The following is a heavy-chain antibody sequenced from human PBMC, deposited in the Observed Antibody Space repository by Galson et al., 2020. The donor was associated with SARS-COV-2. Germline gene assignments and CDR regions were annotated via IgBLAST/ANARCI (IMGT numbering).Heavy chain of an antibody. CDR2: INHSGST. CDR1: GGSFSGYY. D-gene: IGHD3-3*02. CDR3: AREGHFPQTEGAYYYYGMDV. J-gene: IGHJ6*02. V-gene: IGHV4-34*01. Sequence: SETLSLTCAVYGGSFSGYYWSWIRQPPGKGLEWIGEINHSGSTNYNPSLKSRVTISVDTSKNQFSLKLSSVTAADTAVYYCAREGHFPQTEGAYYYYGMDVWGQGTTVTVSS.